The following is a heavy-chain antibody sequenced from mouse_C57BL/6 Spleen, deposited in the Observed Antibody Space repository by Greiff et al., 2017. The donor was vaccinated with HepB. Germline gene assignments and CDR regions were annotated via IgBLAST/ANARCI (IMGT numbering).Heavy chain of an antibody. CDR2: ISDGGSYT. CDR3: AREGGIYDGTWFAY. V-gene: IGHV5-4*01. Sequence: EVKLVESGGGLVKPGGSLKLSCAASGFTFSSYAMSWVRQTPEKRLEWVATISDGGSYTYYPDNVKGRFTISRDNAKNNLYLQMSHLKSEDTAMYYCAREGGIYDGTWFAYWGQGTLVTVSA. CDR1: GFTFSSYA. D-gene: IGHD2-3*01. J-gene: IGHJ3*01.